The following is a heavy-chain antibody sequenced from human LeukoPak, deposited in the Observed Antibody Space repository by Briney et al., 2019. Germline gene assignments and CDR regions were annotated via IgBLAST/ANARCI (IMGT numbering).Heavy chain of an antibody. J-gene: IGHJ4*02. CDR3: ARDKARIRFLEWLSPQYYFDY. CDR1: GGTFSSYA. V-gene: IGHV1-69*05. CDR2: IIPIFGTA. D-gene: IGHD3-3*01. Sequence: SVKVSCKASGGTFSSYAISWVRQAPGQGLEWMGGIIPIFGTANYAQKFQGRVTMTTDTSTSTAYVELRSLRSDDTAVYYCARDKARIRFLEWLSPQYYFDYWGQGTLVTVSS.